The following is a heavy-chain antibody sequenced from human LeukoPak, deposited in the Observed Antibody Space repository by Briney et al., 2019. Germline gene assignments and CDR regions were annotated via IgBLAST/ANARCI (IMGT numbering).Heavy chain of an antibody. CDR2: IIPILGIA. CDR3: ARGNYDFWSGHRY. CDR1: GGTFSSYT. J-gene: IGHJ4*02. Sequence: GASVKVSCKASGGTFSSYTISWVRQAPGQGLEWMGRIIPILGIANYAQKFQGRVTITADKSTSTAYMELSSLRSEDAAVYYCARGNYDFWSGHRYWGQGTLVTVSS. V-gene: IGHV1-69*02. D-gene: IGHD3-3*01.